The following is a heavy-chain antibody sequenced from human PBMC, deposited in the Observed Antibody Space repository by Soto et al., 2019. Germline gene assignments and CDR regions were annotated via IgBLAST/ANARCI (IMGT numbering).Heavy chain of an antibody. J-gene: IGHJ3*01. Sequence: QVQLVQSGAEVKKPGASVKVSCKASGYTFTSYGISWVRQAPGQGLEWMGWISAYNGNTNYAQKLQGRVTMTTDTTASTAYMELRSLRSDDTAVYYCARGSPIVGSGSSMVSWGQGTMVTVSS. CDR3: ARGSPIVGSGSSMVS. CDR1: GYTFTSYG. CDR2: ISAYNGNT. V-gene: IGHV1-18*01. D-gene: IGHD3-10*01.